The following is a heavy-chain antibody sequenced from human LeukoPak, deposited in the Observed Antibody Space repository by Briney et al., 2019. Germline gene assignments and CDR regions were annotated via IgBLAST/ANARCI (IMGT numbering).Heavy chain of an antibody. J-gene: IGHJ4*02. D-gene: IGHD3-3*01. Sequence: ASVKVSCKASGYTFTSYDINWVRQAPGQGLEWMGWMNPNSGNTGYAQKFQGRVTMTRNTSISTAYMELSSLRSEDTAVYYCARAYYDFWSGYLPYFDYWGQGTLVTVSS. V-gene: IGHV1-8*01. CDR1: GYTFTSYD. CDR2: MNPNSGNT. CDR3: ARAYYDFWSGYLPYFDY.